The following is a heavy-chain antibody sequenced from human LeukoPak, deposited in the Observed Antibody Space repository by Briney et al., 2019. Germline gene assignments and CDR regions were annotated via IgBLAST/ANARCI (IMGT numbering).Heavy chain of an antibody. CDR2: IYYSGST. Sequence: TETLSLTCTVSGGSISSSSYYWGWIRQPPGKGLGWIGSIYYSGSTYYNPSLKSRVTISVDTSKNQFSLKLSSVTAADTAVYYCAGNYDFWSGPYYYYYMDVWGKGTTVTVSS. CDR3: AGNYDFWSGPYYYYYMDV. V-gene: IGHV4-39*01. CDR1: GGSISSSSYY. D-gene: IGHD3-3*01. J-gene: IGHJ6*03.